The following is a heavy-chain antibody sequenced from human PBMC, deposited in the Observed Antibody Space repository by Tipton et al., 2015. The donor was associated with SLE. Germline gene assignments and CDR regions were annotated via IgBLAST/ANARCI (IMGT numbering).Heavy chain of an antibody. Sequence: TLSLTCAVSGYSISSGYYWGWIRQSPVKGLEWIGTMYYSGGTYYKQSLKSRVIISGDTSKNQFSLKLSSVTAADTAVYYCARGGGGAFDIWGQGTIVTVSS. D-gene: IGHD3-16*01. J-gene: IGHJ3*02. CDR1: GYSISSGYY. CDR2: MYYSGGT. V-gene: IGHV4-38-2*01. CDR3: ARGGGGAFDI.